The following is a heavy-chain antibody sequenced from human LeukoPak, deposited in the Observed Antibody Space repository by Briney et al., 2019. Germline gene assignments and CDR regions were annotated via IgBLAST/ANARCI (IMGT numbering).Heavy chain of an antibody. J-gene: IGHJ6*02. Sequence: TGGSLRLSCAASGFTFNTYAMSWVRQAPGKGLEWVSAISGGGGTTHYTDSVKGRFTISRDNSMNTLFLQMNNLRAEDTAVYYCAKEFYFATAVWGQGTTVTVSS. V-gene: IGHV3-23*01. CDR1: GFTFNTYA. D-gene: IGHD2-15*01. CDR3: AKEFYFATAV. CDR2: ISGGGGTT.